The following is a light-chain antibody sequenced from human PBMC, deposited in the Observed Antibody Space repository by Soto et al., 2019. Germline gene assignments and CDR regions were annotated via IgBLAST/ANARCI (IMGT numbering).Light chain of an antibody. CDR2: GAS. CDR3: QQYGSSPGT. J-gene: IGKJ1*01. CDR1: QSLRTNS. V-gene: IGKV3-20*01. Sequence: EIVLTQSPGTLPLSLGERATLSCRASQSLRTNSLAWYQQKPGQAPRLLISGASSRATGIPDRFSGSGSGTDFTLTISRLEPEDFAVYYCQQYGSSPGTFGQGAKVDVK.